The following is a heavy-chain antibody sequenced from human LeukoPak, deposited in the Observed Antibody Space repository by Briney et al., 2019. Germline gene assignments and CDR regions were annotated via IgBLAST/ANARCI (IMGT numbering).Heavy chain of an antibody. CDR2: MNPNSGNT. CDR3: ARGVRNQLLSEY. Sequence: ASVKVSCKPSGYTFTPYDVTWVTQAPGQGLEWMGWMNPNSGNTGSAQKFWGRVTMTSNASISSAYMELHRLTSQDTAVYYCARGVRNQLLSEYWGQGTLMTVSS. J-gene: IGHJ4*02. D-gene: IGHD2-2*01. V-gene: IGHV1-8*01. CDR1: GYTFTPYD.